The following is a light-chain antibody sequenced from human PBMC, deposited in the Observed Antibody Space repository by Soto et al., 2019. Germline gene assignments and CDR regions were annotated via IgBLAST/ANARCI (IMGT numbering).Light chain of an antibody. CDR3: QQSYSSPPT. V-gene: IGKV1-39*01. CDR1: QSIGNH. Sequence: DIPMTQSPSSLSASVEDRVIITCRASQSIGNHLNWYQQKPGKAPKLLIFAASSLQSGVPSRFSGSRSGPDFTLTISSLQPEDFATYYCQQSYSSPPTFGQGTKVEIK. CDR2: AAS. J-gene: IGKJ1*01.